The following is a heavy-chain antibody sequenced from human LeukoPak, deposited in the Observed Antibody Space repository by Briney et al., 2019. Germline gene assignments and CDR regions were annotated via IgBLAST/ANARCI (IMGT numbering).Heavy chain of an antibody. J-gene: IGHJ5*02. CDR3: ARDPSAVRANTYA. CDR1: GFTFSSYA. V-gene: IGHV3-23*01. D-gene: IGHD2-2*01. Sequence: QSGGSLRLSCAASGFTFSSYAMGWVRQAPGKGLEWVSSISGSGDSIYYADSVKGRFTFFRDNSKNTLYLQMNSLRAEDTAVYYCARDPSAVRANTYAWGQGTLVTVSS. CDR2: ISGSGDSI.